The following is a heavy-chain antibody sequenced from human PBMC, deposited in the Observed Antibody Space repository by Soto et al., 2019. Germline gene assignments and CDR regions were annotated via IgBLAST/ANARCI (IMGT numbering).Heavy chain of an antibody. J-gene: IGHJ4*02. CDR1: GGSFSGYY. V-gene: IGHV4-34*01. D-gene: IGHD6-25*01. CDR3: ARMWGGYNSH. Sequence: QVQLPQWGAGLLKPSETLSLTCAVYGGSFSGYYWSWIRQPPGKGLEWIGEINHSGSTNYNPSLKSRVTISVDTSKNQFSLKLSSVTAAYTAVYYCARMWGGYNSHWGQGTLVTVSS. CDR2: INHSGST.